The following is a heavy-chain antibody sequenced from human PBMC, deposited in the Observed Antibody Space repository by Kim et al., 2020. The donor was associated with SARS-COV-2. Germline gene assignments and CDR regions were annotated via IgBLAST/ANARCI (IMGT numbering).Heavy chain of an antibody. CDR1: GFIFRNFG. V-gene: IGHV3-33*01. J-gene: IGHJ4*02. CDR3: ARPLSSHFDF. CDR2: ISNDGTFT. D-gene: IGHD3-10*01. Sequence: GGSLRLSCAASGFIFRNFGIHWVRQAPGKGLEWVAFISNDGTFTTYADSVKGRFTISRDYGENTVYLQMDSLFAGDTALYYCARPLSSHFDFWGQGTLVT.